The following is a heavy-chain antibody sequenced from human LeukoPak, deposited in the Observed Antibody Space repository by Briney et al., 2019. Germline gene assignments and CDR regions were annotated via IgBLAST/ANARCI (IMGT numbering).Heavy chain of an antibody. J-gene: IGHJ4*02. Sequence: GGSLRFSCAAFGFTVSVNYMSWVRQATGKGLECVSVIYSGGNTYYADSVKGRFTISRDNSKNTLYLQMNSLRAEDTAVYYCARKTDSGGQGDYWGPGTLVTVSS. CDR1: GFTVSVNY. D-gene: IGHD3-22*01. CDR3: ARKTDSGGQGDY. CDR2: IYSGGNT. V-gene: IGHV3-66*01.